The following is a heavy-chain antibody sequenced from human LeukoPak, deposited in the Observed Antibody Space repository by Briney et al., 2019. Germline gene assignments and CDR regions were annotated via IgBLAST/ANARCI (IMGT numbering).Heavy chain of an antibody. J-gene: IGHJ5*02. V-gene: IGHV4-4*07. CDR1: GSSISSYY. CDR3: ARDRSPYYYGSGSYYPNNWFDP. Sequence: SETLSRTCTVSGSSISSYYWSWIRQPAGKGLEWIGRIDTSGSTNYNPSLKSRVTMSVDTSKNQFSLKLSSVTAADTAVYYCARDRSPYYYGSGSYYPNNWFDPWGQGTLVTVSS. CDR2: IDTSGST. D-gene: IGHD3-10*01.